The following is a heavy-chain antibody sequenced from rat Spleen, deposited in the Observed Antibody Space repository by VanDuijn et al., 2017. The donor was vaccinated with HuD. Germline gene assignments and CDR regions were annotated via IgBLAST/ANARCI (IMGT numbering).Heavy chain of an antibody. J-gene: IGHJ2*01. CDR3: ARIGMMVVITPFDY. V-gene: IGHV5-29*01. D-gene: IGHD1-12*02. Sequence: EVQLVESDGGLVQPGRSLKLSCAASGFTFSDYYMAWVRQAPTKGLEWVATISYDGSSPYYRDSVKGRFTISRDNAKSNLYLQMDSLRSEDTATYYCARIGMMVVITPFDYWGQGVMVTVSS. CDR1: GFTFSDYY. CDR2: ISYDGSSP.